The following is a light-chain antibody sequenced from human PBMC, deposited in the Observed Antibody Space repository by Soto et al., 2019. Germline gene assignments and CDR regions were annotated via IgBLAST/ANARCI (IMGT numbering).Light chain of an antibody. Sequence: EIVMTQTPLSSPVSLGQPASISCRSSQSLVHSDGNTYLSWLHQRPGQPPRLLIYKTSKRFSGVPDRFSGSGAGTDFTLKISRVEAEDVGVYYCMQATEFPWTFGQGTKVEIK. CDR2: KTS. V-gene: IGKV2-24*01. CDR3: MQATEFPWT. J-gene: IGKJ1*01. CDR1: QSLVHSDGNTY.